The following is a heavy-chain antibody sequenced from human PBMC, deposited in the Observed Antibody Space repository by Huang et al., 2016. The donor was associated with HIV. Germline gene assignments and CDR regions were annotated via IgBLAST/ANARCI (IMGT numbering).Heavy chain of an antibody. Sequence: EVQLVESGGGLVQPGGSLRLSCAASGFTFSSYSMTGVRQAPGKWLEWVSYISSSSSTIYYADSVKGRFTISRDNAKNSLFLQMNSLRDEDTAVYYCARGIRYFGVVAYFDYWGQGALVTVSS. V-gene: IGHV3-48*02. CDR1: GFTFSSYS. D-gene: IGHD3-3*01. CDR3: ARGIRYFGVVAYFDY. CDR2: ISSSSSTI. J-gene: IGHJ4*02.